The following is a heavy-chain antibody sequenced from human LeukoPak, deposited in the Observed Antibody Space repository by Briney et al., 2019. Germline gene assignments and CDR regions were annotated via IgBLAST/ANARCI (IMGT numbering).Heavy chain of an antibody. D-gene: IGHD1-26*01. Sequence: GASVKVSCKASGYTFTGYYIHWVRQAPGQGLEWMGWINPSTGGTSYAQKFQGRVTMTRDTSISTAYMELSRLKSDDTAVYYCARPPYSGSYSPGLAVYWGQGTLVTVSS. CDR3: ARPPYSGSYSPGLAVY. J-gene: IGHJ4*02. V-gene: IGHV1-2*02. CDR2: INPSTGGT. CDR1: GYTFTGYY.